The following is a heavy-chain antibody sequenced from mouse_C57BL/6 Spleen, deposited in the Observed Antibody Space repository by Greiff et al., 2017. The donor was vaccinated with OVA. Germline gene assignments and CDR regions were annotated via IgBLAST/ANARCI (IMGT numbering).Heavy chain of an antibody. J-gene: IGHJ1*03. D-gene: IGHD1-1*01. CDR1: GYAFSSSW. CDR3: ARTLITTVVGYCDV. CDR2: IYPGDGDT. Sequence: QVQLQQSGPELVKPGASVKISCKASGYAFSSSWMNWVKQRPGKGLEWIGRIYPGDGDTNSNGKFKGKATLTADKSSSTAYMQLSSLTSEDSAVYFCARTLITTVVGYCDVWGTGTTLTVSS. V-gene: IGHV1-82*01.